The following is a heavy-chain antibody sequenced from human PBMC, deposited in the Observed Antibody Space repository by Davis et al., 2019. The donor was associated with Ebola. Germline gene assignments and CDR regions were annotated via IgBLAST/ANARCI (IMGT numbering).Heavy chain of an antibody. J-gene: IGHJ3*01. CDR1: GFTFSTYA. CDR3: GKGFQQWLDDAIDV. V-gene: IGHV3-23*01. CDR2: ITGSGGTST. Sequence: GESLKISCAASGFTFSTYAMSWVRQAPGKGLEWVSVITGSGGTSTYHADSVKGRFAISRDNSKNTLYLQMSTLRAEDTAVYFCGKGFQQWLDDAIDVWGQGTMVTVS. D-gene: IGHD6-19*01.